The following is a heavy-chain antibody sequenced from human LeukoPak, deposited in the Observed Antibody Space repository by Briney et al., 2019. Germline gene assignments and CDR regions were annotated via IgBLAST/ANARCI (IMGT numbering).Heavy chain of an antibody. CDR3: ARKPYCGGDCYPEFDY. J-gene: IGHJ4*02. V-gene: IGHV4-34*01. D-gene: IGHD2-21*01. CDR2: INHGGSI. Sequence: PSETLSLTCAVYGGSFSGYYWSWIRQPPGKGLEWIGEINHGGSINYNPSLKSRVTISVDTSKNQFSLKLSSVTAADTAVYYCARKPYCGGDCYPEFDYWGQGTLVTVSS. CDR1: GGSFSGYY.